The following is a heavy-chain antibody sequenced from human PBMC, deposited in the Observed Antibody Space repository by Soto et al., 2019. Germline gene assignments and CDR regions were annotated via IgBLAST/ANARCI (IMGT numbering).Heavy chain of an antibody. Sequence: GGSLRLSCAASGFTFSSYSMNWVRQAPGKGLEWVSSISSSSSYIYYADSVKGRFTNSRDNAKNSLYLQMNSLRAEDTAVYYCARGTVGDYVIPHDNFDYWGQGTLVTVSS. CDR1: GFTFSSYS. CDR2: ISSSSSYI. D-gene: IGHD4-17*01. V-gene: IGHV3-21*01. CDR3: ARGTVGDYVIPHDNFDY. J-gene: IGHJ4*02.